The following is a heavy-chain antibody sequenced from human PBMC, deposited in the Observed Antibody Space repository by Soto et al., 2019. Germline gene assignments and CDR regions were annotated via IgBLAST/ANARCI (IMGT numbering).Heavy chain of an antibody. V-gene: IGHV3-21*01. CDR2: ISSRSTFI. CDR1: GFTLTNEN. Sequence: GGSLRLSCTVLGFTLTNENMNWVRQAPGKGLEWVSSISSRSTFINYADSVKGRFTISRDNAQHAVYLQMNSLRIDDTALYYCASGIDYWGQGTLVTVSS. CDR3: ASGIDY. J-gene: IGHJ4*02.